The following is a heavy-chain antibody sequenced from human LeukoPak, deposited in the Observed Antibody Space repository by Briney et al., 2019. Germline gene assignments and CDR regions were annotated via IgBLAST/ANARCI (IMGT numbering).Heavy chain of an antibody. J-gene: IGHJ3*02. Sequence: PGGSLRLSCAASGFTVSSNYMSWVRQAPGKGLEWVSVIYSGGSTYYADSVKGRFTISRDNSKNTLYLQMNSLRAEDTAVYYCARVLVDTAMVRGAFDIWGQGTMVTVSS. CDR2: IYSGGST. D-gene: IGHD5-18*01. V-gene: IGHV3-53*01. CDR3: ARVLVDTAMVRGAFDI. CDR1: GFTVSSNY.